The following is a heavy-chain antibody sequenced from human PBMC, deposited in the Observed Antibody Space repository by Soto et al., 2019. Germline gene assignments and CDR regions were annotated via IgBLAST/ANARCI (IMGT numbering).Heavy chain of an antibody. CDR2: ISHDGSSK. CDR3: AKVRVVRGVTDY. V-gene: IGHV3-30*18. CDR1: GFIFSGYG. Sequence: QVPLVESGGGVVQPGRSLRLACAASGFIFSGYGMHWVRQAPGKGLEWVAVISHDGSSKFYADSVKGRFTISRDNSKNTLYLEMNSLRPEDTAVYYCAKVRVVRGVTDYWGQGTVVIVSS. D-gene: IGHD3-10*01. J-gene: IGHJ4*02.